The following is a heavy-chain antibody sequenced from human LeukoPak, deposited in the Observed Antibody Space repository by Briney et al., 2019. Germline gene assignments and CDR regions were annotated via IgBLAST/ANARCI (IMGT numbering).Heavy chain of an antibody. CDR3: AKDHGYSGYDYSGDFDY. J-gene: IGHJ4*02. CDR2: ISGDGGST. CDR1: GFTFDDYA. Sequence: GGSLRLSCAASGFTFDDYAMHWVRQAPGKGLEWVSLISGDGGSTYYADSVKGRFTISRDNSKNSLYLQMNSLRTEDTALYYCAKDHGYSGYDYSGDFDYWAREPWSPSPQ. D-gene: IGHD5-12*01. V-gene: IGHV3-43*02.